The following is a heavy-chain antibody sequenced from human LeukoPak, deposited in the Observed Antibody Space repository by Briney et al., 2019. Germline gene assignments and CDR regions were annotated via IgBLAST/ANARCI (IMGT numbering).Heavy chain of an antibody. Sequence: ASVKVSCKPSGYTFTSYGISWVRQAPGQGLEWMGWISAYNGNTNYAQTLQGRVTMTTDTSTSTAYMELRSLRSDDTAVYYCARSDVGYCSSTSCSHFDYWGQGTLVTVSS. V-gene: IGHV1-18*01. J-gene: IGHJ4*02. CDR3: ARSDVGYCSSTSCSHFDY. D-gene: IGHD2-2*01. CDR2: ISAYNGNT. CDR1: GYTFTSYG.